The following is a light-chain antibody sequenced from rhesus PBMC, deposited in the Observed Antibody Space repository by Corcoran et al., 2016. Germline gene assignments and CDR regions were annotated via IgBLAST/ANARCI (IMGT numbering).Light chain of an antibody. CDR3: QQYSNWPVT. CDR2: GAS. V-gene: IGKV3-42*03. Sequence: DIVMTQSPATLSLSPGNRATLSCRASQSVSSNFAWYQRTPGQPPRLLIYGASTRAPGIPDRFSGSGCWTDFTLTIIGLEPEDFAVYYCQQYSNWPVTFGGGTKVAIK. J-gene: IGKJ4*01. CDR1: QSVSSN.